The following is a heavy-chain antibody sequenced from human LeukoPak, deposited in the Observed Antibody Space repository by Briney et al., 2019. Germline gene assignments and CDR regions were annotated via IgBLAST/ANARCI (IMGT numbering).Heavy chain of an antibody. Sequence: GGSLRLSCSASASTFSSYWMTWVRQAPGKGLEWVATIKEDGGDKYYVDSVRGRFTISRDNAENSLYLQMNSLRAEDTALYYCVRDGIRDIPGIITIRYDYWGQGTLVTVSS. D-gene: IGHD3-10*01. CDR3: VRDGIRDIPGIITIRYDY. CDR1: ASTFSSYW. J-gene: IGHJ4*02. V-gene: IGHV3-7*05. CDR2: IKEDGGDK.